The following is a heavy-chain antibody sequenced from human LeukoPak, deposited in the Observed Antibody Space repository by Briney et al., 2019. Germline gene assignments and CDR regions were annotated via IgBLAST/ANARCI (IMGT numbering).Heavy chain of an antibody. CDR3: TTGGTVTFDY. Sequence: GGSLRLSCAASGFTFSSYAMSWVRQAPGKGLEWVGRIKSKTDGGTTDYAAPVKGRFTISRDDSKDTLYLQMNSLKTEDTAVYYCTTGGTVTFDYWGQGTLVTVSS. CDR1: GFTFSSYA. V-gene: IGHV3-15*01. J-gene: IGHJ4*02. D-gene: IGHD4-17*01. CDR2: IKSKTDGGTT.